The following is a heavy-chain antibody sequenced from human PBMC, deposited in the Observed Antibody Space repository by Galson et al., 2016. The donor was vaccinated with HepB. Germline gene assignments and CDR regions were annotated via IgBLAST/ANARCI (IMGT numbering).Heavy chain of an antibody. CDR1: GFTFSGSW. V-gene: IGHV3-7*05. CDR3: ARGGGRLDC. J-gene: IGHJ4*02. CDR2: INPDGSAK. Sequence: SLRLSCAGSGFTFSGSWLGWVRRTPGRGLEWVANINPDGSAKYSVDSLKGRFAISRDDSRTSLYLQMNSLGAEDTGVYYCARGGGRLDCWGQGTLVTVSS. D-gene: IGHD3-16*01.